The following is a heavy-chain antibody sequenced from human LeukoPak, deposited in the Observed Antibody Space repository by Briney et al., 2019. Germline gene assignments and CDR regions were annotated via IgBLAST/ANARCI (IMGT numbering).Heavy chain of an antibody. J-gene: IGHJ6*03. CDR1: GGSISSYY. CDR2: IYTSGST. CDR3: ARVPVVPAARGSYYYYYYMDV. D-gene: IGHD2-2*01. Sequence: SETLSLTCTVSGGSISSYYWSWIRQPAGKGLEWIGRIYTSGSTNYNPSLKSRVTMSVDTSKNQFSLKLRSVTAADTAVYYCARVPVVPAARGSYYYYYYMDVWGKGTTVTVSS. V-gene: IGHV4-4*07.